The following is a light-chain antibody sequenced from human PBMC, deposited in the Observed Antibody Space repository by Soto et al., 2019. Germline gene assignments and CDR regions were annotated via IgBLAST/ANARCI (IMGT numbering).Light chain of an antibody. J-gene: IGKJ1*01. CDR3: QQYNSYPWT. V-gene: IGKV1-5*01. Sequence: DIQMPQSPSTLSASVGDRVTITCRASQRISSWLAWYQQKPGKAPKLLIYDAYSLESGVPSRFSGSRSATDFTLTISSLPPDDFATYYCQQYNSYPWTFGQGTKVEIK. CDR2: DAY. CDR1: QRISSW.